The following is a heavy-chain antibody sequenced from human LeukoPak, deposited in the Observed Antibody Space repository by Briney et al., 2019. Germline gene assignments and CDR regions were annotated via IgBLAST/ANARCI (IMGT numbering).Heavy chain of an antibody. D-gene: IGHD2-21*02. CDR2: INPNSGGT. CDR3: ASLYSGGDCYQGGYYYYYYGMDV. Sequence: ASVKVSCKASGYTFTGYYMHWVRQAPGQGLEWMGWINPNSGGTNYAQKFQGRVTMTRDTPISTAYMELSRLRSDDTAVYYCASLYSGGDCYQGGYYYYYYGMDVWGQGTTVTVSS. CDR1: GYTFTGYY. V-gene: IGHV1-2*02. J-gene: IGHJ6*02.